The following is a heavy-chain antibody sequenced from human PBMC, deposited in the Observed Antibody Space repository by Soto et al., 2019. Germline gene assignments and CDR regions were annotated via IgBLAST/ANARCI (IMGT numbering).Heavy chain of an antibody. CDR3: ARSKLVVVAATPYNWFAP. J-gene: IGHJ5*02. D-gene: IGHD2-15*01. V-gene: IGHV1-69*01. CDR2: IIPIFGTA. Sequence: QVQLVQSGAEVKKPGSSVKVSCKASGGTFSSYAISWVRQAPGQGLEWMGGIIPIFGTANYAQKFQGRVTITADESTSTAYMELSSLRSEDTAVYYCARSKLVVVAATPYNWFAPWGQGTLVTVSS. CDR1: GGTFSSYA.